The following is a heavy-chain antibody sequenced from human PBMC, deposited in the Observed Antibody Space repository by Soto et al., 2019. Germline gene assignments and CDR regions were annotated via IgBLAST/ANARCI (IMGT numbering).Heavy chain of an antibody. D-gene: IGHD6-13*01. CDR1: GGTFSSYA. J-gene: IGHJ6*02. CDR2: IIPIFGTA. CDR3: ARMYSSSWYGDYYYYGMDV. Sequence: QVQLVQSGAEVKKPGSSVKVSCKASGGTFSSYAISWVRQAPGQGLEWMGGIIPIFGTANYAQKFQGRVTITADESKSTAYMELSSLRSEDTAVYYCARMYSSSWYGDYYYYGMDVWGQGTTVTVSS. V-gene: IGHV1-69*01.